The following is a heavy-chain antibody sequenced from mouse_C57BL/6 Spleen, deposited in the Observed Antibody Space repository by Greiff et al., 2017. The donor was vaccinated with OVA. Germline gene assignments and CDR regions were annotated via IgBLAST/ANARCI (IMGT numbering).Heavy chain of an antibody. CDR3: ARGRSTSDFDY. J-gene: IGHJ2*01. CDR2: ISSGSSTI. CDR1: GFTFSDYG. D-gene: IGHD2-1*01. V-gene: IGHV5-17*01. Sequence: EVHLVESGGGLVKPGGSLKLSCAASGFTFSDYGMHWVRQAPEKGLEWVAYISSGSSTIYYADTVKGRFTISRDNAKNTLFLQMTSLRSEDTAMYYCARGRSTSDFDYWGQGTTLTVSS.